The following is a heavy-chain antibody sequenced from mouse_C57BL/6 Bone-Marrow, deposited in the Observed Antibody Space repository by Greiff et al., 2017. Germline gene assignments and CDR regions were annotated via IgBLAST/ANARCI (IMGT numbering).Heavy chain of an antibody. Sequence: DVQLQESGAELVRPGASVKLSCTASGFNIKDDYMHWVKQRPEQGLEWIGWIDPENGDTEYASKFQGKATITADTSSNTAYLQLSSLTSEDTAVYYCTTSTMPTRGQGTLVTVSA. CDR1: GFNIKDDY. V-gene: IGHV14-4*01. CDR3: TTSTMPT. J-gene: IGHJ3*01. CDR2: IDPENGDT. D-gene: IGHD2-1*01.